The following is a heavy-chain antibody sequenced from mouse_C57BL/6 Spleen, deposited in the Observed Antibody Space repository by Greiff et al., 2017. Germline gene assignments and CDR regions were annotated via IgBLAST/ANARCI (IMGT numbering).Heavy chain of an antibody. CDR1: GYTFTDYE. D-gene: IGHD1-1*01. CDR3: TRETITTVVATWDYARDY. Sequence: QVQLQQSGAELVRPGASVTLSCKASGYTFTDYEMHWVKQTPVHGLEWIGAIDPETGGTAYNQKFKGKAILTADKSSSTAYMELRSLTSEDSAVYYCTRETITTVVATWDYARDYWGQGTSVTVSS. J-gene: IGHJ4*01. CDR2: IDPETGGT. V-gene: IGHV1-15*01.